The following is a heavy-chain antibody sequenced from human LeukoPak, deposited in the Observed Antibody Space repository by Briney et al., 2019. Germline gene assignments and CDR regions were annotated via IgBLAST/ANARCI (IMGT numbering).Heavy chain of an antibody. CDR2: TNYSGST. CDR3: ARHFRGYPYYFDY. V-gene: IGHV4-34*01. CDR1: GGSFAGYS. D-gene: IGHD5-18*01. J-gene: IGHJ4*02. Sequence: SETLSLTCAVYGGSFAGYSWSWIRQPPGKGLEWIGETNYSGSTNYNPSLKSRVTISVDTSKNQFSLKLSSVTAADTAVYYCARHFRGYPYYFDYWGQGTLVTVSS.